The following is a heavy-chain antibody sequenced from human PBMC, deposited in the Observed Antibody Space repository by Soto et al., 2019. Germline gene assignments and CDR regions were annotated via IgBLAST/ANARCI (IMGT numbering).Heavy chain of an antibody. D-gene: IGHD3-3*01. V-gene: IGHV4-59*08. CDR3: ARHKNDDFWSGYNFDY. J-gene: IGHJ4*02. CDR2: IYYSGST. CDR1: GGSISSYY. Sequence: SETLSLTCTVSGGSISSYYWSWIRQPPGKGLEWIGYIYYSGSTNYNPSLKSRVTISVDTSKNQFSLKLSSVTAADTAVYYCARHKNDDFWSGYNFDYWGQGTLVTVSS.